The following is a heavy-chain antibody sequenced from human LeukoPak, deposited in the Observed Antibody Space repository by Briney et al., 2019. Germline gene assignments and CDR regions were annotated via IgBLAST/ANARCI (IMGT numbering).Heavy chain of an antibody. D-gene: IGHD1-26*01. CDR2: ISYDGSNK. V-gene: IGHV3-30*04. Sequence: GGSLRLSCAASGFTFNNYNMHWVRQAPGKGLEGVALISYDGSNKRYADSAKGRFTISRDNSKNTLFLHMNSLSSEDTAVYYCARSWEVLQNFDYWGQGTLVTVSS. CDR1: GFTFNNYN. CDR3: ARSWEVLQNFDY. J-gene: IGHJ4*02.